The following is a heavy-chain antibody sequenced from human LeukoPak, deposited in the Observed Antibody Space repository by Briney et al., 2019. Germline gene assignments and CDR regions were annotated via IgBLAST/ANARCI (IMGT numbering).Heavy chain of an antibody. CDR1: GYTFTDYY. CDR3: ARASSKGGSSGWSPTFDY. D-gene: IGHD6-19*01. J-gene: IGHJ4*01. CDR2: INPNSGAT. V-gene: IGHV1-2*02. Sequence: ASVKVSCKASGYTFTDYYIHWVRQAPGQGLEWMGWINPNSGATKYAQNFQGRVTMTRDSSINTAYMEMRRLRSDDTAVYYCARASSKGGSSGWSPTFDYWGHGILVTVSP.